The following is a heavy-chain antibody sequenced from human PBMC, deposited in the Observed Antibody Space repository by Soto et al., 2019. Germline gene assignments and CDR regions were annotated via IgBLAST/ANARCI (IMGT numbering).Heavy chain of an antibody. D-gene: IGHD6-13*01. Sequence: PGGSLRLSCAASGFTFSSYAMHWVRQAPGKGLEWVAVISYDGSNKYYADSVKGRFTISRDNSKNTLYLQMNSLRAEDTAVYYCAIFRGVRKPAGNSDYWGPGPLVTLSS. CDR1: GFTFSSYA. J-gene: IGHJ4*02. V-gene: IGHV3-30-3*01. CDR3: AIFRGVRKPAGNSDY. CDR2: ISYDGSNK.